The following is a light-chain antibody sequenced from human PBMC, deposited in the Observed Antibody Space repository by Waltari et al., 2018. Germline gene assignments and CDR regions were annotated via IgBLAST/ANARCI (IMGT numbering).Light chain of an antibody. Sequence: EIVMTQSPATLSVSLGARATLSCRASQSVGSNYLAWYQQTPGQAPRLLISSASTRATGVPARFSGSGSGTEFTLTISSLQSEDFAIYYCQQYNNWPWTFGQGTKVEI. J-gene: IGKJ1*01. CDR2: SAS. CDR1: QSVGSN. V-gene: IGKV3-15*01. CDR3: QQYNNWPWT.